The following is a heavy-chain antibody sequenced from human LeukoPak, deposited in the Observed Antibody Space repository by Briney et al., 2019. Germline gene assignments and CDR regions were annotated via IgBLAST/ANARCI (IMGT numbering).Heavy chain of an antibody. J-gene: IGHJ4*02. D-gene: IGHD6-19*01. CDR2: INHSGSP. CDR3: ASGGIAVAGTGNSFDY. V-gene: IGHV4-34*01. CDR1: GGPFSGYY. Sequence: PSETLSLTCAVYGGPFSGYYWSWIRQPPGKGLEWIGEINHSGSPNYNPSLQSRVTISVDTSKNQFPLKLSSVTAADTAVYYCASGGIAVAGTGNSFDYWGQGTLVTVSS.